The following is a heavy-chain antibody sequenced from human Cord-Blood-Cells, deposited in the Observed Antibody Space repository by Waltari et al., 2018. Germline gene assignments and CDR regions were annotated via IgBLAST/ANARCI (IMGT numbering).Heavy chain of an antibody. V-gene: IGHV1-18*01. Sequence: QVQLVQPGAEVKKPGASVKVSCKASGYTVPSNGISGVRQPPGQGLEWMGWISAYNGNTNYAQKLQGRVTMTTDTSTSTAYRELRSLRSDDTAVYYCARDPSYGDYVNDAFDIWGQGTMVTVSS. CDR3: ARDPSYGDYVNDAFDI. D-gene: IGHD4-17*01. J-gene: IGHJ3*02. CDR1: GYTVPSNG. CDR2: ISAYNGNT.